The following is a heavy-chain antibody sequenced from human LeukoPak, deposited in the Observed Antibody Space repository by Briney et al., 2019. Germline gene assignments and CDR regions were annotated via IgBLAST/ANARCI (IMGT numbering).Heavy chain of an antibody. J-gene: IGHJ6*02. D-gene: IGHD1-26*01. CDR3: ANHVVYSGSYSMDV. Sequence: PGGSLRLSCAASGFTFSRYAMSWVRQAPGKGLEWVSTFGNSAHYADSAKGRFTISRDNSKNTLYLQMNSLRADDTAVYYGANHVVYSGSYSMDVWGQGTTVIVSS. CDR1: GFTFSRYA. CDR2: FGNSA. V-gene: IGHV3-23*01.